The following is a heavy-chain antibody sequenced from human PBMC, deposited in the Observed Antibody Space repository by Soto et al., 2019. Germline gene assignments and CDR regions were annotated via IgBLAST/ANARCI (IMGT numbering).Heavy chain of an antibody. J-gene: IGHJ4*02. D-gene: IGHD2-21*01. CDR3: ARDLHMTRPHSFDY. V-gene: IGHV1-18*01. CDR2: ISPHNGYP. CDR1: GYTFTSHN. Sequence: QVQLEQSGPEVKKPGASVKVSCKTSGYTFTSHNINWVRQAPGQGLEWVGWISPHNGYPDAAQKFQGRVTMTSDTSTDTVSMELGRLTSSDTAVYYCARDLHMTRPHSFDYWGPGTLITVS.